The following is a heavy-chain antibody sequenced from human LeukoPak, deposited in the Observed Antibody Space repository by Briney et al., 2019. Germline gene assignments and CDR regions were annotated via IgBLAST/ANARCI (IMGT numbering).Heavy chain of an antibody. CDR3: ARAEGAIPFDY. CDR2: IRSKANSYAT. Sequence: GGSLRLSCAASGFTFSGSAMHCVRQASGKGLEWVGRIRSKANSYATAYAASVKGRFTISRDDSKNTAYLQMNSLKTEDTAVYYCARAEGAIPFDYWGQGTLVTVSS. J-gene: IGHJ4*02. V-gene: IGHV3-73*01. D-gene: IGHD2-2*01. CDR1: GFTFSGSA.